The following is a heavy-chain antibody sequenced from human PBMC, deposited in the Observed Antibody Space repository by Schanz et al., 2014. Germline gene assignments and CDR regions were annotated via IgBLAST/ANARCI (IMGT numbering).Heavy chain of an antibody. CDR3: ARPSDSSWYMDV. Sequence: VQLVESGGGVVQPGRSLRLSCAASGFTFSSYYMSWIRQAPGKGLEWVSSISSSSSYISYADSVKGRFTISRDNAKNSLYLQMNSLRAEDTAVYYCARPSDSSWYMDVWGKGTTVTVSS. CDR1: GFTFSSYY. J-gene: IGHJ6*03. D-gene: IGHD2-21*02. CDR2: ISSSSSYI. V-gene: IGHV3-21*01.